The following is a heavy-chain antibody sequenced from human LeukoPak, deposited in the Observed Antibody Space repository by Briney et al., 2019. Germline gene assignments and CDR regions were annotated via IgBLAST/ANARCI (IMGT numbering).Heavy chain of an antibody. CDR3: ARDRSIAARPYWFDP. V-gene: IGHV1-69*06. D-gene: IGHD6-6*01. CDR1: GGTFISYA. CDR2: IIPIFGTA. J-gene: IGHJ5*02. Sequence: ASVKVSCKASGGTFISYAISWVRQAPGQGLEWMGGIIPIFGTANYAQKFQGRVTITADKSTSTAYMELSSLRSEDTAVYYCARDRSIAARPYWFDPWGQGTLVTVSS.